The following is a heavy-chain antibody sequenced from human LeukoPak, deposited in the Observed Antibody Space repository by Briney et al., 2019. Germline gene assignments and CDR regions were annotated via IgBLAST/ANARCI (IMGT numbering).Heavy chain of an antibody. CDR2: IYYSGST. D-gene: IGHD3-3*01. CDR3: ARVGVHDFWSGPTYYYYYGMDV. CDR1: GGSISSYY. V-gene: IGHV4-59*08. Sequence: SETLSLTCTVSGGSISSYYWSWIRQPPGKGLEWIGYIYYSGSTNYNPSLKSRVTISVDTSKNQFSLKLSSVTAADTAVYYCARVGVHDFWSGPTYYYYYGMDVWGQGTTVTVSS. J-gene: IGHJ6*02.